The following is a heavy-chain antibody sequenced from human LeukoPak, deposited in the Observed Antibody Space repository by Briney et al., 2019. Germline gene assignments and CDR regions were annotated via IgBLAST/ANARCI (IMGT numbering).Heavy chain of an antibody. CDR2: ISYDGSNK. CDR1: GFTFSSYA. J-gene: IGHJ5*02. D-gene: IGHD5-24*01. Sequence: GGSLRLSCAASGFTFSSYAMHWVRQAPGKGLEWVAVISYDGSNKYYADSVKGRFTISRDNSKNTLYLQMNSLRAEDTAVYYCAKEPRDGYNYVPWGQGTLVTVSS. V-gene: IGHV3-30-3*01. CDR3: AKEPRDGYNYVP.